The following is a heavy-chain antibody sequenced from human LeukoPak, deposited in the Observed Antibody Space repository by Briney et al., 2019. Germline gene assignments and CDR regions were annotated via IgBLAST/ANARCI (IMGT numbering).Heavy chain of an antibody. V-gene: IGHV3-30*07. Sequence: TGQSLRLSCVASGFTFTGHSMHWVRQAPGKGLQWVAVVGIDEKTKFYADSLKGRFTISRDNAKNSLYLQMNSLRAEDTAVYYCARVRGGAAGTGVDYWGQGTLVTVSS. CDR2: VGIDEKTK. CDR3: ARVRGGAAGTGVDY. J-gene: IGHJ4*02. CDR1: GFTFTGHS. D-gene: IGHD6-13*01.